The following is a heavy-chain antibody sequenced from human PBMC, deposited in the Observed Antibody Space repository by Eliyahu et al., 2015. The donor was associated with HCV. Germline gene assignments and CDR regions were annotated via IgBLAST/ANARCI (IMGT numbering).Heavy chain of an antibody. D-gene: IGHD3-16*01. CDR3: AXGADYVWGSSYYFDY. Sequence: LQQWGAGLLKPXETLSLTCAVYGGSFSGYYWSWIRQPPGKGLEWXGEINHSGSTNYNPSLKSRVTISVDTSKNQFSLKLSSVTAADTAVYYCAXGADYVWGSSYYFDYWGQGTLVTVSS. J-gene: IGHJ4*02. V-gene: IGHV4-34*01. CDR2: INHSGST. CDR1: GGSFSGYY.